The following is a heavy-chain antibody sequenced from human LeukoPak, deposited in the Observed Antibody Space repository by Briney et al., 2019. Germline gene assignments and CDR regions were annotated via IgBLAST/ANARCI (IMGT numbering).Heavy chain of an antibody. CDR2: ISAYNGNT. CDR1: GYTFTSYG. Sequence: ASVKVSCKASGYTFTSYGISWVRQAPGQGLEWMGWISAYNGNTNYAQKLQGRVTMTTDTSTSTAYMELRSLRSDDTALYYCARLYQLPNYYYYGMDVWGQGTTVTVSS. V-gene: IGHV1-18*01. J-gene: IGHJ6*02. CDR3: ARLYQLPNYYYYGMDV. D-gene: IGHD2-2*01.